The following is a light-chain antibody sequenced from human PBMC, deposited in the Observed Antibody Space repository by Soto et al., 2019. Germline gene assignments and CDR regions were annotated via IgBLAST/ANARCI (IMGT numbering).Light chain of an antibody. CDR2: SNN. Sequence: QAVVTQPPSASGTPGQRVPISCSGSSSNIGSNTVNWYQQLPGTAPKLLIYSNNQRPSGVPDRFSGSKSGTSASLAISGLQSEYEADYYCAAWDDSLNAGVFGGGTKLTVL. CDR3: AAWDDSLNAGV. CDR1: SSNIGSNT. V-gene: IGLV1-44*01. J-gene: IGLJ2*01.